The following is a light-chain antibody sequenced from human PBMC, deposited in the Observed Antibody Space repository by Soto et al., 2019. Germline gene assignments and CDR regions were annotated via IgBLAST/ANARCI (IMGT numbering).Light chain of an antibody. CDR1: QSISNW. J-gene: IGKJ5*01. Sequence: TQSPSTLPASVGDRVTITCRASQSISNWLAWYQVKPGQAPRLLIYDASRRASGVPARFSGSGSGTDFTLTISSLEPEDFALYYCQQRNTWPPITFGQGTRLEIK. CDR3: QQRNTWPPIT. CDR2: DAS. V-gene: IGKV3-11*01.